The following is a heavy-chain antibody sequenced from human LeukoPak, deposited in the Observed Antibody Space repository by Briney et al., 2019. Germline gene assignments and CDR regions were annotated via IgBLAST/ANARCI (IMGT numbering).Heavy chain of an antibody. Sequence: GGSLRLSCAASGFTFSDYSMNWVRQAPGKGLEGVSYIGSVTTYTHYADSVKGRFTISRDNAKNSLYLQMNSLRAEDTAVYYCARAIAVAGPYYFDYWGQGTLVTVSS. CDR1: GFTFSDYS. CDR3: ARAIAVAGPYYFDY. D-gene: IGHD6-19*01. V-gene: IGHV3-21*01. CDR2: IGSVTTYT. J-gene: IGHJ4*02.